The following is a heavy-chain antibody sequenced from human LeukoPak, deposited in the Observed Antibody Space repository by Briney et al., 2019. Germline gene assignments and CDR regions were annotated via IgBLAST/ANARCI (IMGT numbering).Heavy chain of an antibody. Sequence: ASVKVSCKASGYTFTSYGISWVRQAPGQGLEWMGWINPNSGGTNYAQKFQGRVTMTRDTSISTAYMELSRLRSDDTAVYYCARDVRGSSIYYFDYWGQGTLVTVSS. V-gene: IGHV1-2*02. CDR2: INPNSGGT. D-gene: IGHD1-26*01. CDR3: ARDVRGSSIYYFDY. CDR1: GYTFTSYG. J-gene: IGHJ4*02.